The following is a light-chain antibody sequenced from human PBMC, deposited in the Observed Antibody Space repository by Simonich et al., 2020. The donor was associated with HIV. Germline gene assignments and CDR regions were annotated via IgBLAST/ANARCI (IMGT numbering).Light chain of an antibody. V-gene: IGKV1-NL1*01. CDR1: QSVSSN. CDR3: QQFYSTPQT. Sequence: MTQSPASLSVSPGERATLSCRASQSVSSNLAWYQQKPGKAPKLLLYAASRLESGVPSRFSGSGSGTDYTLTISSLQPEDFATYYCQQFYSTPQTFGQGTKVEIK. J-gene: IGKJ1*01. CDR2: AAS.